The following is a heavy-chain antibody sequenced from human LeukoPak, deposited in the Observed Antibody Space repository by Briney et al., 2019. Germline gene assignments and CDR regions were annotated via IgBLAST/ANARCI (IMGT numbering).Heavy chain of an antibody. V-gene: IGHV5-51*01. D-gene: IGHD2-15*01. CDR1: GYSFTSYW. CDR2: IYPGDSDT. Sequence: GESLKISCKGSGYSFTSYWIGWVRQMPGKGLEWMGIIYPGDSDTRYSPSFQGQVTISADKSISTAYLQWSSLKASDTAMYYCARELRKDRYCSGGSCYSGDYYYYMDVWGKGTTVTVSS. J-gene: IGHJ6*03. CDR3: ARELRKDRYCSGGSCYSGDYYYYMDV.